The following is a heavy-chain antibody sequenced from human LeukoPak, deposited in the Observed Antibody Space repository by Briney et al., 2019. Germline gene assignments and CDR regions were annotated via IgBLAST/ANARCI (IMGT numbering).Heavy chain of an antibody. CDR2: IWYDGSNK. J-gene: IGHJ3*02. D-gene: IGHD2/OR15-2a*01. CDR1: RFTFRRYG. Sequence: GGSLRLSCAASRFTFRRYGMLWLRQAPGKGLEWVAVIWYDGSNKYYADSVKGRFTISRDNSKNTLYLQMNSLRAEDTAVYYCARDQGGNIGALDIWGQGTMVTVSS. CDR3: ARDQGGNIGALDI. V-gene: IGHV3-33*01.